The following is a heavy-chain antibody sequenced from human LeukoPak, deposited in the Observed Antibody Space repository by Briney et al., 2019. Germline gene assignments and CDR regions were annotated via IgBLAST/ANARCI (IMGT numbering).Heavy chain of an antibody. CDR2: INPNSGGT. D-gene: IGHD1-26*01. J-gene: IGHJ4*02. CDR3: ARDCIGCHGFDS. V-gene: IGHV1-2*06. CDR1: GYTFTGYY. Sequence: ASVKVSCKASGYTFTGYYMHWVRQAPGQGLEWMGRINPNSGGTNYVQKFQGRVTMTTDTSTSTAYMELRSLRSDDTAVYYCARDCIGCHGFDSWGQGTLVTVSS.